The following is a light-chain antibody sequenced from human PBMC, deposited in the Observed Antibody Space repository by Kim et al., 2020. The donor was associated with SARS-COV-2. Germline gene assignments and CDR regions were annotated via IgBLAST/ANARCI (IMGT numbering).Light chain of an antibody. CDR1: KLGDKY. V-gene: IGLV3-1*01. CDR2: QDS. CDR3: QAWDSSTWV. Sequence: MSPGQTASFTCSGDKLGDKYACWYQQKPGQSPVLVIYQDSKRPSGIPERFSGSNSGNTATLTISGTQAMDEADYYCQAWDSSTWVFGGGTQLTVL. J-gene: IGLJ3*02.